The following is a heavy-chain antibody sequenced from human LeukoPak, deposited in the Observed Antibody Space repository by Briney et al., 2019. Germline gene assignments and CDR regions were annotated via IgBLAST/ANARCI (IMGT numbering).Heavy chain of an antibody. Sequence: GASVKVSCKASGGTFSSYAISWVRQAPGQGLEWMGGIIPIFGTANYAQKFQGRVTITTDESTSTAYMELSSLRSEDTAVYYCASQRGPVIYSRRPGAFDIWGQGTMVTVSS. CDR1: GGTFSSYA. CDR2: IIPIFGTA. V-gene: IGHV1-69*05. J-gene: IGHJ3*02. CDR3: ASQRGPVIYSRRPGAFDI. D-gene: IGHD1-26*01.